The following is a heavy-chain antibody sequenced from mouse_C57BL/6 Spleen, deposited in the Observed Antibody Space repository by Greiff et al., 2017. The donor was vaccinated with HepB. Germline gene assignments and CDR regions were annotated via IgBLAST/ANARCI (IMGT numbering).Heavy chain of an antibody. CDR2: INPNNGGT. CDR1: GYTFTDYY. D-gene: IGHD1-1*01. J-gene: IGHJ1*03. Sequence: EVQLQQSGPELVKPGASVKISCKASGYTFTDYYMNWVKQSHGKSLEWIGDINPNNGGTSYNQKFKGKATLTVDKSSSTAYMELRSLTSEDSAVYYCARVYGSGYDWYFDVWGTGTTVTVSS. CDR3: ARVYGSGYDWYFDV. V-gene: IGHV1-26*01.